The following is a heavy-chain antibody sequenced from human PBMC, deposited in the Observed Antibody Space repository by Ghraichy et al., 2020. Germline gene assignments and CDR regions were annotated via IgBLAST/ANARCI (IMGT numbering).Heavy chain of an antibody. Sequence: ASVKVSCKASGYTFTSYYMHWVRQAPGQGLEWMGIINPSGGSTSYAQKFQGRVTMTRDTSTSTVYMELSSLRSEDTAVYYCARDGPVDILTGWGWFDPWGQGTLVTVSS. CDR3: ARDGPVDILTGWGWFDP. D-gene: IGHD3-9*01. CDR2: INPSGGST. V-gene: IGHV1-46*01. J-gene: IGHJ5*02. CDR1: GYTFTSYY.